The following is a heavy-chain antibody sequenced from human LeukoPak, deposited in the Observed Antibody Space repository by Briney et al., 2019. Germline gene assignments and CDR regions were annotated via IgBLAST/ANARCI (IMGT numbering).Heavy chain of an antibody. V-gene: IGHV3-23*01. J-gene: IGHJ4*02. D-gene: IGHD3-9*01. CDR3: AKTGTIFDWLYDY. CDR1: GFTFNSHA. CDR2: ISGSGGST. Sequence: GGSLRLSCAASGFTFNSHAMSWVRQAPGKGLEGVSAISGSGGSTYYADSVKGRFTISRDNSKNTLYLQMNSLRAEDTAVYYCAKTGTIFDWLYDYWGQGTLVTVSS.